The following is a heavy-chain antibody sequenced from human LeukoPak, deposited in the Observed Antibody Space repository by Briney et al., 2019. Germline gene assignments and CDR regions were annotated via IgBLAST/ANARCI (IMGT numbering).Heavy chain of an antibody. CDR1: GGTFSSYA. CDR2: ISGANGNT. V-gene: IGHV1-18*01. CDR3: ARTERRGSRNNWFDR. Sequence: ASVKVSCKASGGTFSSYAISWVRQAPGQGLEWMGWISGANGNTDYAQNVQGRVTMITDPSTSTAFTELRSLRSDDTAVYYCARTERRGSRNNWFDRWGQGTLVTVSS. J-gene: IGHJ5*02. D-gene: IGHD2-2*01.